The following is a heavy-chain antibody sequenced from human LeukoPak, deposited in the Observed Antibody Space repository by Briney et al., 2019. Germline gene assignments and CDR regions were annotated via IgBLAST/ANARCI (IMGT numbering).Heavy chain of an antibody. J-gene: IGHJ6*02. Sequence: GGSLRLSCAASGFTFSSYWMHWVRQAPGKGPVWVSRINSDGSSTSYADSVKGRFTISRDNAKNTLFLQMNTLRAEGTAVYYCASAEVIQYGMDVWGQGTTVTVSS. D-gene: IGHD3-16*02. CDR1: GFTFSSYW. CDR2: INSDGSST. V-gene: IGHV3-74*01. CDR3: ASAEVIQYGMDV.